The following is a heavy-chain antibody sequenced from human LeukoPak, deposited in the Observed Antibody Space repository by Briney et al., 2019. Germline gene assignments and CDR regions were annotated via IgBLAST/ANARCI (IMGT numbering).Heavy chain of an antibody. CDR1: GYTFTSYA. CDR2: INAGNGNT. V-gene: IGHV1-3*01. J-gene: IGHJ4*02. CDR3: ATHSSSWLLPDY. D-gene: IGHD6-13*01. Sequence: ASVKVSCKASGYTFTSYAMHWVRQAPGQRLEWMGWINAGNGNTKYSQKFQGRVTITRDTSASTAYMELSSLRSEDTAVYYCATHSSSWLLPDYWGQGTLVTVSS.